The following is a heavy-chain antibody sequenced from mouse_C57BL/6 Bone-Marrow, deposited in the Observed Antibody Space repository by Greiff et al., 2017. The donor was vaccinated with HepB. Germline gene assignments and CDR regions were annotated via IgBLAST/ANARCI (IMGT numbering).Heavy chain of an antibody. CDR2: IDPSDSET. J-gene: IGHJ1*03. Sequence: QVQLKQPGAELVRPGSSVKLSCKASGYTFTSYWMHWVKQRPIQGLEWIGNIDPSDSETHYNQKFKDKATLTVDKSSSTAYMQLSSLTSEDSAVYYCAKGPLTVVAPDWYFDVWGTGTTVTVSS. V-gene: IGHV1-52*01. CDR3: AKGPLTVVAPDWYFDV. D-gene: IGHD1-1*01. CDR1: GYTFTSYW.